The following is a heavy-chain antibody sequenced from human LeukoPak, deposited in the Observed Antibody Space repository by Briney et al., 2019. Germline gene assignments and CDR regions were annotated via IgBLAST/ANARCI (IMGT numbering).Heavy chain of an antibody. D-gene: IGHD3-22*01. CDR1: GGSVSSGSYY. CDR2: IYYSGST. J-gene: IGHJ4*02. Sequence: SETLSLTCTVSGGSVSSGSYYWSWIRQPPGKGLEWIGYIYYSGSTYYNPSLKSRVTISVDRSKNQFSLKLSSVTAADTAVYYCARGEWNYYDSSGYSTFDYWGQGTLVTVSS. V-gene: IGHV4-61*01. CDR3: ARGEWNYYDSSGYSTFDY.